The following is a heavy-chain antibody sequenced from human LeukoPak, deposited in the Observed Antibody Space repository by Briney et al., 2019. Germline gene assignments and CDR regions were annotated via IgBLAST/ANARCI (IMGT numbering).Heavy chain of an antibody. CDR2: ISGSGGST. CDR1: GFTFSSYA. CDR3: ARGAYSYGYPY. J-gene: IGHJ4*02. V-gene: IGHV3-23*01. D-gene: IGHD5-18*01. Sequence: PTGGSLRLSCAASGFTFSSYAMSWVRQAPGKGLEWVSAISGSGGSTYYADSVKGRFTISRDNSKNTLYLQMNSLRAEDTAVYYCARGAYSYGYPYWGPGTLVTVSS.